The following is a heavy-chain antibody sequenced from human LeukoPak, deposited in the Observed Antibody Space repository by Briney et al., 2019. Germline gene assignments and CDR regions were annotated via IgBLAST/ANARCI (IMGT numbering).Heavy chain of an antibody. CDR1: EYTFTGYY. V-gene: IGHV1-2*02. Sequence: ASVKVSCKASEYTFTGYYMHWVRQAPGQGLEWMGWINPNSGATSYAQKFQGRVTMTREMSITTVYMELSRLRSDDTAVYYCARDPNIILLSGYSDFWGQGTLVTVSS. CDR3: ARDPNIILLSGYSDF. CDR2: INPNSGAT. J-gene: IGHJ4*02. D-gene: IGHD2-8*01.